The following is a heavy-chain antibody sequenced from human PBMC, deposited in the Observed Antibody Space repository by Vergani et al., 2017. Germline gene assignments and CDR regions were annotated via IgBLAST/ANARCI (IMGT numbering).Heavy chain of an antibody. V-gene: IGHV4-61*02. CDR2: IHTSGST. Sequence: QVQLQESGPGLVKPSQTLSLTCTVSGGSINSHNYYRSWIRQPAGKGLEWIGRIHTSGSTNYNPSLKSRVTMSEDTSKNQFSLNLTSVTAADTAVYFCARGSCLGCSCYKPLFYYWGQGILVPVSS. D-gene: IGHD3-22*01. CDR1: GGSINSHNYY. J-gene: IGHJ4*02. CDR3: ARGSCLGCSCYKPLFYY.